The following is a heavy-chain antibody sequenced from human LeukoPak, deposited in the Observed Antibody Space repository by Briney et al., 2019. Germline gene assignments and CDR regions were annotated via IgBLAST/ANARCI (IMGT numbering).Heavy chain of an antibody. Sequence: GGSLRLSCAASGFTFSTYTINWVRQAPGKGLEWVSSISSSGNYIYQADSVKGRFTISRDNAKNSLYLQMSRLRAEDTAVYYCARDAVVVSTSPSYLYFDLWGRGTLVTVSS. CDR3: ARDAVVVSTSPSYLYFDL. CDR1: GFTFSTYT. J-gene: IGHJ2*01. D-gene: IGHD2-15*01. V-gene: IGHV3-21*01. CDR2: ISSSGNYI.